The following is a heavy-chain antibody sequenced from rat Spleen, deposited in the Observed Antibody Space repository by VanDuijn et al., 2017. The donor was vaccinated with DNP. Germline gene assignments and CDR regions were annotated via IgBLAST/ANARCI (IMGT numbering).Heavy chain of an antibody. CDR2: MWSGGDT. J-gene: IGHJ2*01. Sequence: QVQLKESGPGLVQPSQTLSLTCTVSGFSLTSYGVSWVRQPPGKGLEWMGVMWSGGDTSYYLPLKSRLTITRDTSKSQIFLKMNSLQSEDTATYYCVRDPYNAGFDYWGQGIMVTVSS. CDR3: VRDPYNAGFDY. V-gene: IGHV2-32*01. D-gene: IGHD4-3*01. CDR1: GFSLTSYG.